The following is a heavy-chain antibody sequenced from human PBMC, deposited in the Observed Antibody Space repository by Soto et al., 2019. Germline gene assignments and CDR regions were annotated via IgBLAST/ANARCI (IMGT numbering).Heavy chain of an antibody. D-gene: IGHD3-3*01. CDR3: ARQTRFFASVDWFDP. CDR2: INPSGGST. V-gene: IGHV1-46*03. J-gene: IGHJ5*02. CDR1: GYTFTSYY. Sequence: GASVKVSCKASGYTFTSYYMHWVRQAPGQGLEWMGIINPSGGSTSYAQKFQGRVTMTRDTSTSTVYMELSSLRSEDTAVYYCARQTRFFASVDWFDPWGQGTLVTVSS.